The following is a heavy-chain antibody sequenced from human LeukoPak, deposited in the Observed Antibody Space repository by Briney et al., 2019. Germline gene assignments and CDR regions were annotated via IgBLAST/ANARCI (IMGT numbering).Heavy chain of an antibody. D-gene: IGHD6-13*01. CDR1: GYTFTSYD. J-gene: IGHJ4*02. Sequence: ASVKVSCKASGYTFTSYDINWVRQATGQGLEWMGWMNPNSGNTGYAQKFQGGITMTRNTSISTAYMELSSLTSEDTAVYYCARIAAAGNRRLNYWGQGTLVTVSS. CDR2: MNPNSGNT. V-gene: IGHV1-8*01. CDR3: ARIAAAGNRRLNY.